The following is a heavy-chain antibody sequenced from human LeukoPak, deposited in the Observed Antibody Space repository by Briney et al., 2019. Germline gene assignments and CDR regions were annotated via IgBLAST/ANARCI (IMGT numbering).Heavy chain of an antibody. CDR2: IYPGDSDT. V-gene: IGHV5-51*01. CDR3: ARLKDSSSSYYSDY. D-gene: IGHD6-13*01. J-gene: IGHJ4*02. CDR1: GYSFTSYW. Sequence: GESLKISCKGSGYSFTSYWIGWVRQLPGKGLEWMGIIYPGDSDTRYSPSFQGQVTISADKSINTAYLQWSSLKASDTAMYYCARLKDSSSSYYSDYWGQGTLVTVFS.